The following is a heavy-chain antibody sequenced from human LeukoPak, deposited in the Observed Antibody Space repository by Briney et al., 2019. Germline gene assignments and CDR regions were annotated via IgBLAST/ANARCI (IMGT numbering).Heavy chain of an antibody. CDR1: GFTFSSYD. V-gene: IGHV3-33*03. CDR3: ASANGMDG. Sequence: GGSLRLSCAASGFTFSSYDMHWVRQAPGKGLEWVALIWYDGSNKNYADSVKGRFTISRDNAKNTLYLQMNGLRAEDTAVYYCASANGMDGWGQGTRVTVSS. J-gene: IGHJ6*02. CDR2: IWYDGSNK.